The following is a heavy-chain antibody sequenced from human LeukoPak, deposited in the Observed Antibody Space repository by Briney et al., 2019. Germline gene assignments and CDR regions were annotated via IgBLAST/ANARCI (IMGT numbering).Heavy chain of an antibody. V-gene: IGHV4-59*12. J-gene: IGHJ4*02. D-gene: IGHD3-3*01. CDR2: IYYSGST. Sequence: SETLSLTCTVSGGSISSYYWSWIRQPPGKGLEWIGYIYYSGSTNYNPSLKSRVTISVYTSKNQFSLKLSSVTAADTAVYYCARGRHILADVWSGCTIPYWGQGTLVTVSS. CDR3: ARGRHILADVWSGCTIPY. CDR1: GGSISSYY.